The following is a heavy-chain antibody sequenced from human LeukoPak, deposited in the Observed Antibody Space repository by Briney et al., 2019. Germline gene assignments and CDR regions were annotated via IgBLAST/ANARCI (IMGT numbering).Heavy chain of an antibody. V-gene: IGHV1-69*06. Sequence: SVKVSCKASGGSFSSYGIIWVRQAPGQGLEWMGRIIPMFDTVNYAQNFQGRVTISADKSTTTTYMELTSLRSGDTAVYYCVRDYDTSGPQKNYFDFWGQGTLVTVSS. CDR2: IIPMFDTV. CDR1: GGSFSSYG. D-gene: IGHD3-22*01. CDR3: VRDYDTSGPQKNYFDF. J-gene: IGHJ4*02.